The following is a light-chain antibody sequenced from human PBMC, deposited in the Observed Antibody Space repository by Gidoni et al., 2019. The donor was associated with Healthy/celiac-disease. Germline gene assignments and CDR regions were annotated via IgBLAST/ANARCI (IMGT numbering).Light chain of an antibody. CDR2: GNS. J-gene: IGLJ2*01. CDR3: QSYDSSLSAVV. Sequence: QSVLTQPPSVSGAPGQRVTISCTGSSSNIGAGYDVHWYQQRPGTAPKLLIYGNSNRPSGVPDRFSGSKAGTSASLAITGLQAEDGADYYCQSYDSSLSAVVFGGGTKLTVL. CDR1: SSNIGAGYD. V-gene: IGLV1-40*01.